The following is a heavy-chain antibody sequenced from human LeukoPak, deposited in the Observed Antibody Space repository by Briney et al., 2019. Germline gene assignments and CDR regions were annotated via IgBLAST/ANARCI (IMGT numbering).Heavy chain of an antibody. CDR2: ISYDGGNK. J-gene: IGHJ4*02. V-gene: IGHV3-30*18. CDR1: GFTFSSYG. CDR3: AKVLRGLDY. D-gene: IGHD3-3*01. Sequence: PGGSLRLSCAASGFTFSSYGMHWVRQAPGKGLEWVALISYDGGNKYYADSVKGRFTISRDNSKNTLYLQMNSLTTEDTAVYYCAKVLRGLDYWGQGTLVTVSS.